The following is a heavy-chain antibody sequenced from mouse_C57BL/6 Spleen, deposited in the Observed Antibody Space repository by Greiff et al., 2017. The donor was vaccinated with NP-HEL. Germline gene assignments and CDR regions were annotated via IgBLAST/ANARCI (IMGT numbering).Heavy chain of an antibody. D-gene: IGHD1-1*01. CDR1: GYTFTSYW. J-gene: IGHJ4*01. Sequence: VQLQQSGAELVRPGTSVKLSCKASGYTFTSYWMHWVKQRPGQGLEWIGVIDPSDSYTNYNQKFKGKSTLTVDTSSSTAYMQHSSLTSEDSAVYYCARSYYYGSRDYAMDYWGQGTSVTVSS. CDR2: IDPSDSYT. CDR3: ARSYYYGSRDYAMDY. V-gene: IGHV1-59*01.